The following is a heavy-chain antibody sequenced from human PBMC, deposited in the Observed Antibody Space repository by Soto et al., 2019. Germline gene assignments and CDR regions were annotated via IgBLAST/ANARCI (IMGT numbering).Heavy chain of an antibody. V-gene: IGHV4-31*03. Sequence: QVQLQESGPGLVKPSQTLSLTCTVSGGSISSGGYYWSWIRQHPGKGLEWIGYIYYSGSTYYNPSLKGRVTISVDTSKNQFSLKLSSVTAADTAVYYCARVGPFDYGDYVWFDPWGQGTLVTVSS. CDR2: IYYSGST. CDR1: GGSISSGGYY. J-gene: IGHJ5*02. D-gene: IGHD4-17*01. CDR3: ARVGPFDYGDYVWFDP.